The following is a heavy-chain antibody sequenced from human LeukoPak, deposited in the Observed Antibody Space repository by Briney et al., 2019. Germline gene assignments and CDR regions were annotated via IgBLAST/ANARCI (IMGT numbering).Heavy chain of an antibody. J-gene: IGHJ6*03. V-gene: IGHV4-39*07. D-gene: IGHD1-1*01. CDR3: ARVGTGTPGSYYYYYYMDV. Sequence: SETLSLTCTVSGGSISSSSYYWGWIRQPPGKGLEWIGSIYHSGSTYYNPSLKSRVTISVDTSKNQFSLKLSSVTAADTAVYYCARVGTGTPGSYYYYYYMDVWGKGTTVTVSS. CDR1: GGSISSSSYY. CDR2: IYHSGST.